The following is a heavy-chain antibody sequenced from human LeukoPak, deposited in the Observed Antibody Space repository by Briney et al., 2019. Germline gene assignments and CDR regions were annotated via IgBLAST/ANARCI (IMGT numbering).Heavy chain of an antibody. V-gene: IGHV4-61*02. CDR3: VRDDSSGWYGGLDY. CDR1: GGSISSSSYY. D-gene: IGHD6-19*01. CDR2: IYTSGST. Sequence: SETLSLTCTVSGGSISSSSYYWSWIRQPAGKGLEWIGRIYTSGSTNYNPSLKSRVTISVDTSKNQFSLKLSSVTAADTAVYYCVRDDSSGWYGGLDYWGQGTLVTVSS. J-gene: IGHJ4*02.